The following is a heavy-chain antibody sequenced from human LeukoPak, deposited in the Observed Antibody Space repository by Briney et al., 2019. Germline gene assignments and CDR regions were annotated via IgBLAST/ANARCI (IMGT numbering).Heavy chain of an antibody. J-gene: IGHJ4*02. CDR2: INHSGST. V-gene: IGHV4-34*01. Sequence: SETLSLTCAVYGGSFSGYYWSWIRQPPGKGLEWIGEINHSGSTNYNPSLKSRVTISVDTSKNQFSLKLSSVTAADTAVYYCARHSYYYGSLGYWGQGTLVTVSS. D-gene: IGHD3-10*01. CDR3: ARHSYYYGSLGY. CDR1: GGSFSGYY.